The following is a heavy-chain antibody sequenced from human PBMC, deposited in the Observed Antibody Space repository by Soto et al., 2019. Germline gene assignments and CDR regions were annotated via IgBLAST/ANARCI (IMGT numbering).Heavy chain of an antibody. CDR2: MYYTGST. J-gene: IGHJ5*02. D-gene: IGHD6-13*01. CDR1: GGSVNIGRFH. V-gene: IGHV4-61*01. CDR3: VRVGNSGTWYRAET. Sequence: PSETLSLTCTASGGSVNIGRFHWSWLRPPPGLVLEWLGHMYYTGSTNYNLSLKMPVSIYSGTSKNQFSLKMSSVTAADMAVYYCVRVGNSGTWYRAETWGQGILVTVSS.